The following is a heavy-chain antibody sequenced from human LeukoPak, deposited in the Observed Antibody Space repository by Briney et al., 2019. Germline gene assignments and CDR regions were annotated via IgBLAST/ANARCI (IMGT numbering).Heavy chain of an antibody. J-gene: IGHJ4*02. D-gene: IGHD5-12*01. CDR1: GFTFSTYN. CDR2: VSSCFGYI. Sequence: PGGSLRLFCAASGFTFSTYNMIGVRQAAGRGLAGVACVSSCFGYIYYADSVKGRFTISRDNTKNSLFLQMTSLRAEDTAVYYCARSPYPTMQYPSDYWGQGTLVTVSS. CDR3: ARSPYPTMQYPSDY. V-gene: IGHV3-21*01.